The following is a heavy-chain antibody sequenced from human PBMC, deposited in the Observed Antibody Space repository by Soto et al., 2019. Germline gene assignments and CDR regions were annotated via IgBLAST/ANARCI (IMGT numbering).Heavy chain of an antibody. V-gene: IGHV3-30*18. CDR2: ISYDGSNK. Sequence: VQLVESGGGLVQPEGSLRLSCAASGFTFSSYGMHWVRQAPGKGLEWVAVISYDGSNKYYADSVKGRFTISRDNSKNTLYLQMNSLRAEDTAVYYCAKDHGTLGYYYYGMDVWGQGTTVTVSS. D-gene: IGHD1-26*01. CDR1: GFTFSSYG. CDR3: AKDHGTLGYYYYGMDV. J-gene: IGHJ6*02.